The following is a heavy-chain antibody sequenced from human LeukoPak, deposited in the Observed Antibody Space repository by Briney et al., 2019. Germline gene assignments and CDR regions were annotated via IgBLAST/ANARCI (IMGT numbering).Heavy chain of an antibody. J-gene: IGHJ4*02. D-gene: IGHD3-22*01. CDR3: ARLGGFYHSSGYD. V-gene: IGHV5-51*01. CDR1: GYSFINYW. Sequence: GESLKISCKGSGYSFINYWIAWVRQMPGKGLEWMGIIYPGDSDTRYSPSFQGQVTISADKSISTACLQWSSLKASDTAMYYCARLGGFYHSSGYDWGQGTLVTVSS. CDR2: IYPGDSDT.